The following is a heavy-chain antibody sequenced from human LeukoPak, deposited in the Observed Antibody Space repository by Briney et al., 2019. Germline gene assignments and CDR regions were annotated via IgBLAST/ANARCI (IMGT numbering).Heavy chain of an antibody. CDR3: AKCYDFWSGYVRSYMDV. V-gene: IGHV3-30*02. Sequence: GGSLRLSCAASGFTFSSYGMHWVRQAPGEGLEWVAFIRYDGSNKYYADSVKGRFTIYRDNSKNTLYLQMNSLRAEDTAVYYCAKCYDFWSGYVRSYMDVWGKGTTVTVSS. D-gene: IGHD3-3*01. CDR2: IRYDGSNK. J-gene: IGHJ6*03. CDR1: GFTFSSYG.